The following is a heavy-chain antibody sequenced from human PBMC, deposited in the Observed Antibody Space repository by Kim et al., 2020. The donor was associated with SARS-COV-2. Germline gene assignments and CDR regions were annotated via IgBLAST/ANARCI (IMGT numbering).Heavy chain of an antibody. V-gene: IGHV3-23*01. CDR2: ISGSGGST. J-gene: IGHJ4*02. CDR1: GFTFSSYA. CDR3: AKDDYGGNSGY. Sequence: GGSLRLSCAASGFTFSSYAMSWVRQAPGKGLEWVSAISGSGGSTYYADSVKGRFNISRDNSKNTLYLQMNSLRAEDTAVYYCAKDDYGGNSGYWGQGTLVTVSS. D-gene: IGHD4-17*01.